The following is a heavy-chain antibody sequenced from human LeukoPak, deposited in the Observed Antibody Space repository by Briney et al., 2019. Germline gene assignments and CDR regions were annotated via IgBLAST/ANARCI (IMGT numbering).Heavy chain of an antibody. CDR3: ARSGGFGELLWY. CDR1: GGSITSRNW. D-gene: IGHD3-10*01. V-gene: IGHV4-4*02. J-gene: IGHJ4*02. CDR2: ISHSGST. Sequence: PSETLSLTCAVSGGSITSRNWWCGVRQPPGKRLWWVGDISHSGSTTYTPSLKSRVTISVDKSKNQFSLQLSSLTAADTAVYYCARSGGFGELLWYWGQGTLVTVSS.